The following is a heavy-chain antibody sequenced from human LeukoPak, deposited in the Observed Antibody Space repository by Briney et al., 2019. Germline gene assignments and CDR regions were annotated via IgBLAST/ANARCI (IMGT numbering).Heavy chain of an antibody. CDR2: ITSSSSTM. CDR3: ARGPAGSYYYYYMDV. CDR1: GFTFNTYS. J-gene: IGHJ6*03. V-gene: IGHV3-48*01. Sequence: GGSLRLSCAASGFTFNTYSMNWVRQAPGQGLEWVSYITSSSSTMFYADSVRGRFTISRDNAKNSLYLQMNSLRAEDTAVYYCARGPAGSYYYYYMDVWGKGTTVTVSS.